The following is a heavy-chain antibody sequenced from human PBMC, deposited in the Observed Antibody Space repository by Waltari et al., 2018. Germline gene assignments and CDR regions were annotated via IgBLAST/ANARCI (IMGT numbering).Heavy chain of an antibody. Sequence: EVQLVESGGGLVKPGGSLRLSCAASDFTIRDFGMSWVRQAPGKGLEWVSSTTNGNSHLYYADSVRGRFTVSIDNAKNSLYLQMNNLRAEDTAVYYCARALTTPNDYWGQGTLVTVSS. J-gene: IGHJ4*02. CDR1: DFTIRDFG. D-gene: IGHD4-17*01. V-gene: IGHV3-21*03. CDR3: ARALTTPNDY. CDR2: TTNGNSHL.